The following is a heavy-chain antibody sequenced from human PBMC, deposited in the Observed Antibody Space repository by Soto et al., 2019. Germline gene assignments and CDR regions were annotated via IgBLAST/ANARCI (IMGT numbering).Heavy chain of an antibody. Sequence: QVTLKESGPVLVKPTETLTLTCTVSGFSLSNARMGVSWIRQPPGKALEWLAHIFSNDEKSYSTSLKSRLTNSKHTSKSQVVLTMTNMDPVDTATYYCARILYSGSYSPMYYYYGMDVWGQGTTVTVSS. CDR3: ARILYSGSYSPMYYYYGMDV. CDR2: IFSNDEK. D-gene: IGHD3-10*01. V-gene: IGHV2-26*01. J-gene: IGHJ6*02. CDR1: GFSLSNARMG.